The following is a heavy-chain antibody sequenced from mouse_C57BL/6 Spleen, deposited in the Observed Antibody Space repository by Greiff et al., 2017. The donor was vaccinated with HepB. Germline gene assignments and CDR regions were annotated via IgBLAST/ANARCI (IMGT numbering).Heavy chain of an antibody. Sequence: EVHLVESGPVLVKPGASVKMSCKASGYTFTDYYMNWVKQSHGKSLEWIGVINPYNGGTSYNQKFKGKATLTVDKSSSTAYMELNSLTSEDSAVYYCARFAPSRYDYDRGNYYAMDYWGQGTSVTVSS. D-gene: IGHD2-4*01. J-gene: IGHJ4*01. V-gene: IGHV1-19*01. CDR2: INPYNGGT. CDR1: GYTFTDYY. CDR3: ARFAPSRYDYDRGNYYAMDY.